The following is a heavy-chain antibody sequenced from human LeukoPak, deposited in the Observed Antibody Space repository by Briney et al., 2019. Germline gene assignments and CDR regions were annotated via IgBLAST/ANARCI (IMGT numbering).Heavy chain of an antibody. Sequence: GGSLRLSCAASGFTFSSYSMNWVRQAPGRGLEWVSYISSSSSTIYYADSVKGRFTISRDNAKNSLYLQMNSLRAEDTAVYYCARWLAKYYFDYWGLGTLVTVSS. CDR3: ARWLAKYYFDY. CDR1: GFTFSSYS. J-gene: IGHJ4*02. V-gene: IGHV3-48*01. CDR2: ISSSSSTI. D-gene: IGHD6-19*01.